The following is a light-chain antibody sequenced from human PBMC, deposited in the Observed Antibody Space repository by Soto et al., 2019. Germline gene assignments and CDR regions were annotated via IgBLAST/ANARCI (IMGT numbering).Light chain of an antibody. V-gene: IGKV3-20*01. CDR3: QQYGNSPIT. CDR2: GAS. Sequence: TQSAASLSVSPGERAALSCRASQSVSSSYLAWYQQKPGQAPRLLIYGASSRATGIPDRFSGSGSGTDFTLTISRLEPEDFAVYYCQQYGNSPITFGQGTRLET. J-gene: IGKJ5*01. CDR1: QSVSSSY.